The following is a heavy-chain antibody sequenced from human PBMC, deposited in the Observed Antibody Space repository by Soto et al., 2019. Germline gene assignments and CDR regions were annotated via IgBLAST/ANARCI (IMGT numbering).Heavy chain of an antibody. J-gene: IGHJ6*03. D-gene: IGHD6-13*01. V-gene: IGHV4-59*08. CDR1: GCSISSYY. CDR3: ASGYSSSYYYYYYMDV. CDR2: IYYSGST. Sequence: PSETLSLTCTVSGCSISSYYWSWIRQPPVKGLEWIGYIYYSGSTNYNPSLKSRVTISVDTSKNQFSLKLSSVTAADTAVYYCASGYSSSYYYYYYMDVWGKGTTVTVSS.